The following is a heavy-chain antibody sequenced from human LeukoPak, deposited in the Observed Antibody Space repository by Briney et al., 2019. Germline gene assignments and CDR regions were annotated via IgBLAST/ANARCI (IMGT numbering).Heavy chain of an antibody. D-gene: IGHD3-3*01. J-gene: IGHJ6*02. CDR3: AKEYDFWSGYYTEYYYGMDV. CDR1: GFTFSSYA. Sequence: GGSLRLSCAASGFTFSSYAMSWVRQALGKGLEWVSAISGSGGSTYYADSVKGRFTISRDNSKNTLYLQMNSLRAEDTAVYYCAKEYDFWSGYYTEYYYGMDVWGQGTTVTVSS. CDR2: ISGSGGST. V-gene: IGHV3-23*01.